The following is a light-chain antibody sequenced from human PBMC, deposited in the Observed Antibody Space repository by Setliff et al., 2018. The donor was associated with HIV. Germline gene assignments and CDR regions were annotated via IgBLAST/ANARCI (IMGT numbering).Light chain of an antibody. J-gene: IGLJ1*01. CDR3: QSYDSTLSGSEV. CDR2: EVS. Sequence: QSALAQPASVSGSPGQSITISCTGTSSDVGNYNLVSWYQQHPGKAPKLMIFEVSKWPSGVSNRFSGSKSGNTASLTISGLQPEDEADYYCQSYDSTLSGSEVFGTGTKVTVL. V-gene: IGLV2-23*02. CDR1: SSDVGNYNL.